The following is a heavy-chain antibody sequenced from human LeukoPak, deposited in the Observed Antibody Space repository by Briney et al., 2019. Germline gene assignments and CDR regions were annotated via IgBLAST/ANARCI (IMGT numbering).Heavy chain of an antibody. Sequence: SETLSLTCTVSGGSIIGYYWNWIRQPPGKGLDWIGYIYHSGSTNYNPSLKSRVTISVDTSKNQFSLKLSSVTAADTAVYYCARGGNYYDFWSGYYFDYWGQGTLVTVSS. CDR1: GGSIIGYY. CDR2: IYHSGST. V-gene: IGHV4-59*01. J-gene: IGHJ4*02. CDR3: ARGGNYYDFWSGYYFDY. D-gene: IGHD3-3*01.